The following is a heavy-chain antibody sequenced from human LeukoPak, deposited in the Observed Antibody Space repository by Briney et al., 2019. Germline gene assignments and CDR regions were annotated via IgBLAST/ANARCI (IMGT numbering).Heavy chain of an antibody. CDR3: ARGPSGDFDY. D-gene: IGHD1-26*01. CDR1: GFTVRTNY. V-gene: IGHV3-66*02. J-gene: IGHJ4*02. CDR2: IYSGGST. Sequence: PGGSLRLSCAASGFTVRTNYMSWVRQAPGKGLEWVSVIYSGGSTYYADSVKGRFTISRDNSKNTPYLQMNSLRAEDTAVYYCARGPSGDFDYWGQGTLVTVSS.